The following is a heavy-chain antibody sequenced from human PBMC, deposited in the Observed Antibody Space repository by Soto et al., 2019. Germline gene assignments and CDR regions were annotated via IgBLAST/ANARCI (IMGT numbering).Heavy chain of an antibody. J-gene: IGHJ4*02. V-gene: IGHV1-46*01. Sequence: VQLVQSGAEVRKPGASVKVSCKTSGYTFVSYYLQWVRQVPGQGLEWMGEIDPSGGTTTYAQKFQGRXAXTXXRSTRTVYMELSILRSEDTAAYYCARDASPGYLDTWGQGTLVTVSS. CDR2: IDPSGGTT. CDR3: ARDASPGYLDT. CDR1: GYTFVSYY.